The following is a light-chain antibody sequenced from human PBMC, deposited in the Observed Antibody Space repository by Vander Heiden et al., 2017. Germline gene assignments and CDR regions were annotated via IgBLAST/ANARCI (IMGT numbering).Light chain of an antibody. CDR3: QQTDNISST. V-gene: IGKV1-39*01. J-gene: IGKJ2*01. Sequence: DIQMTQSPSSLSASVRDRVTITCRASQTIGYYLNWYQQKPGKAPNLLIYGTSSLQSGVPSRFSGSGSGTDFTLTISRLQPEDFATYYCQQTDNISSTFGQGTKVEIK. CDR2: GTS. CDR1: QTIGYY.